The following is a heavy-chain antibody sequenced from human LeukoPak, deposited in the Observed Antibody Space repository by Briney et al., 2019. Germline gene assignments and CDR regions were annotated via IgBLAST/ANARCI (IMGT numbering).Heavy chain of an antibody. Sequence: SETLSLTCAVYGGSFSGYYWSWIRQPPGKGLEWIGEINHSGSTNYNPSLKSRVTISVDTSKNQFSLKLSSVTAADTAVYYCARGLGGDVDYRGQGTLVTVSS. CDR3: ARGLGGDVDY. CDR1: GGSFSGYY. V-gene: IGHV4-34*01. CDR2: INHSGST. J-gene: IGHJ4*02. D-gene: IGHD2-21*02.